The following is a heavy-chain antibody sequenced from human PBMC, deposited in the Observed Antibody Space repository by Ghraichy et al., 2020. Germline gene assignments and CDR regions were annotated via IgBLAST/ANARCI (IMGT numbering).Heavy chain of an antibody. Sequence: SETLSLTCTVSGGSISSGGYYWSWIRQHPGQGLEWIGYIYYSGSTYYNPSLTSRVTISVDTSKNQFSLKLSSVTAADTAVYSGARVGGSGGSLTYWGQGTLVTVSS. D-gene: IGHD2-15*01. V-gene: IGHV4-31*03. CDR2: IYYSGST. CDR1: GGSISSGGYY. CDR3: ARVGGSGGSLTY. J-gene: IGHJ4*02.